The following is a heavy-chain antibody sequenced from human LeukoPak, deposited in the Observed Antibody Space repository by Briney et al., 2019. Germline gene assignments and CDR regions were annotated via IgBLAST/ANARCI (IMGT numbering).Heavy chain of an antibody. CDR2: ISLTGSTI. J-gene: IGHJ4*02. CDR1: GFTFRDYY. V-gene: IGHV3-11*04. Sequence: GGSLRLSCAASGFTFRDYYMSWIRQAPGKGLECVSYISLTGSTISYADSLKGRFTISRDNAKNSLYLQMNSLRAEDTAVYYCARGGDWTLIEGLATVTHFDYWGPGTQVTVSS. D-gene: IGHD4-17*01. CDR3: ARGGDWTLIEGLATVTHFDY.